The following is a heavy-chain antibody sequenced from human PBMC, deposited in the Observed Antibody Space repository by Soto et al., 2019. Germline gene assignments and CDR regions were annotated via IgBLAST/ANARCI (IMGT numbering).Heavy chain of an antibody. V-gene: IGHV1-69*12. CDR1: GGTFSSYA. CDR3: ARDRARYSSSWYCFDY. Sequence: QVQLVQSGAEVKKPGSSVKVSCKASGGTFSSYAISWVRQAPGQGLEWMGGIIPIFGTANYAQKFQGRVTITADESTSTAYMELSSLRSEETAVYYCARDRARYSSSWYCFDYWGQGTLVTVSS. CDR2: IIPIFGTA. J-gene: IGHJ4*02. D-gene: IGHD6-13*01.